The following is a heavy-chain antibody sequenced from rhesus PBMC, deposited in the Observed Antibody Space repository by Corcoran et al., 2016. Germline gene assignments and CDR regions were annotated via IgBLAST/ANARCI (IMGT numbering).Heavy chain of an antibody. J-gene: IGHJ5-2*02. D-gene: IGHD1-32*01. CDR2: INGNSGRT. V-gene: IGHV4-80*01. CDR3: ARNDGNSLDV. Sequence: QVQLQESGPGLVKPSETLSLTCAVSGGSFSSYWWSWIRQPPGKGLEWIGEINGNSGRTTYNPSLKSRVTISKDASKNQFSLKLSSVTAADTAVYYCARNDGNSLDVWGRGVLVTVSS. CDR1: GGSFSSYW.